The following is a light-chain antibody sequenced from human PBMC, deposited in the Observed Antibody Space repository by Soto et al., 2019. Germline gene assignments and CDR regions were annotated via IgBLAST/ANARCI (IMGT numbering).Light chain of an antibody. V-gene: IGKV1-5*03. CDR1: QSISSW. CDR3: QEYNSYSRT. CDR2: KAS. Sequence: DIQMTQSPSTLSASVGDRITITCRAGQSISSWLAWYQQKPGKAPKLLIHKASSLESGVPSRFSGSGSGTEFTLAISSLQPDDVATYYCQEYNSYSRTFGQGTKVEIK. J-gene: IGKJ1*01.